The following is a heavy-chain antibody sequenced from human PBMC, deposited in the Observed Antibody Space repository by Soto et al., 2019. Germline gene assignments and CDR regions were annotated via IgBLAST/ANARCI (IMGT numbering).Heavy chain of an antibody. J-gene: IGHJ6*02. CDR3: ARDWGLDV. CDR1: GFTFSNYW. CDR2: IKQDGSEK. Sequence: EAQLVESGGGLVQPGGSLRLFCAASGFTFSNYWMNWVRQAPGKGLEWLANIKQDGSEKYYVDSVKGRFTISRDNAKNSLYLQMNSLTAEDTAVYYCARDWGLDVWGQGTTVTVSS. V-gene: IGHV3-7*03.